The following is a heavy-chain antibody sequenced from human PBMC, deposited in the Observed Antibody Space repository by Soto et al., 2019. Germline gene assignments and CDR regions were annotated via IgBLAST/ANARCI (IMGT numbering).Heavy chain of an antibody. V-gene: IGHV3-23*01. CDR1: GFTFSTYG. CDR3: ATSLEERYYGSGSFPPYYFDY. CDR2: ISGSGDST. Sequence: EVQLLESGGGLVQPGGSLRLSCAASGFTFSTYGMSWVRQAPGKGLEWVSVISGSGDSTYYADSVKGRFTISRDNSKNTLYLQMNSLRAEATAVYYCATSLEERYYGSGSFPPYYFDYWGQGTLVTVSS. J-gene: IGHJ4*02. D-gene: IGHD3-10*01.